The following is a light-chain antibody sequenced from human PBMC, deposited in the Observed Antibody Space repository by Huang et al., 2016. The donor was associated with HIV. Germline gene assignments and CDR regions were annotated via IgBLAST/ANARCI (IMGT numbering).Light chain of an antibody. CDR2: WAA. J-gene: IGKJ1*01. V-gene: IGKV4-1*01. CDR1: RSVYASSTERDY. CDR3: QQYYSSPQT. Sequence: DIVMTQSPDSLAVSLGERATLTCRSSRSVYASSTERDYLAWFQQRPGQPPKLLLFWAATREAGVPDRFSGSGSGTDFTLTIANLKAEDAAIYYCQQYYSSPQTFGQGT.